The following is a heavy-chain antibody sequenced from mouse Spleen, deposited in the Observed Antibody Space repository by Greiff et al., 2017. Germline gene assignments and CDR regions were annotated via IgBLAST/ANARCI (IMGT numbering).Heavy chain of an antibody. J-gene: IGHJ4*01. CDR3: ARYGNQVDY. CDR1: GYTFTSYW. Sequence: QVQLQQPGAELVRPGTSVKLSCKASGYTFTSYWMHWVKQRPGQGLEWIGVIDPSDSYTNYNQKFKGKATLTVDTSSSTAYMQLSSLTSEDSAVYYCARYGNQVDYWGQGTSVTVSS. D-gene: IGHD2-1*01. V-gene: IGHV1-59*01. CDR2: IDPSDSYT.